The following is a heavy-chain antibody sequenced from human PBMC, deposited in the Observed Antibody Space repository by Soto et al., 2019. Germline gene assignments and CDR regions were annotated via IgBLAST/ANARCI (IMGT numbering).Heavy chain of an antibody. J-gene: IGHJ6*02. CDR2: ITGSRDYT. CDR1: GFTFSDYY. Sequence: QVQLVETGGGLVRPGGALRLSCAASGFTFSDYYMTWIRQAPGKGLEWVSYITGSRDYTNYADSVKGRFTISRDNVKNSLYLQMNSLRADATSVYYCAREYYYGMDVWGQGTTVTVSS. CDR3: AREYYYGMDV. V-gene: IGHV3-11*05.